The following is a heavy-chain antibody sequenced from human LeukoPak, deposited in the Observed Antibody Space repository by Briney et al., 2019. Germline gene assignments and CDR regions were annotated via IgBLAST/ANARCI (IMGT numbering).Heavy chain of an antibody. CDR3: ARGPDPVVRGPRRAFDL. D-gene: IGHD3-10*01. V-gene: IGHV3-30-3*01. J-gene: IGHJ3*01. CDR1: GFTFTYYA. CDR2: VSNDGSNQ. Sequence: GGSLRLSCAASGFTFTYYAMHWVRQAPGKGLEWVSAVSNDGSNQDYTDSVKGRFIISRDDSKSTVYLQMNSLRVDDTAMYYCARGPDPVVRGPRRAFDLWGQGTMVTVSS.